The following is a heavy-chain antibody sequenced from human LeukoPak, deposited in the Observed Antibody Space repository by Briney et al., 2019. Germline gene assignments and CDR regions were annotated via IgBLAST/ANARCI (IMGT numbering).Heavy chain of an antibody. Sequence: ASVTVSCKASGYTFTSYWIRWVRQAPGQGLEWMGLINPDGGSTAYAHRFQGRVIMTRDTSTSTAYMDLSSLRSEDTAVYHCARAPRNSSTMLDYWGQGTLVTVSS. CDR3: ARAPRNSSTMLDY. J-gene: IGHJ4*02. CDR2: INPDGGST. D-gene: IGHD1-14*01. V-gene: IGHV1-46*01. CDR1: GYTFTSYW.